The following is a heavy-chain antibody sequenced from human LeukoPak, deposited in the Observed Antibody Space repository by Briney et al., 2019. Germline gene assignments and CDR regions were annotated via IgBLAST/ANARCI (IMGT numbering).Heavy chain of an antibody. D-gene: IGHD2-2*01. V-gene: IGHV1-46*01. CDR3: ARGICSSTSCYDSFDY. J-gene: IGHJ4*02. CDR1: GYTFSSYY. CDR2: INPSGGST. Sequence: ASVKVSCKASGYTFSSYYMHWVRQAPGQGLEWMGIINPSGGSTSYAQKFQGRVTMTRDTSTSTVYMELSSLRSEDTAVYHCARGICSSTSCYDSFDYWGQGTLVTVSS.